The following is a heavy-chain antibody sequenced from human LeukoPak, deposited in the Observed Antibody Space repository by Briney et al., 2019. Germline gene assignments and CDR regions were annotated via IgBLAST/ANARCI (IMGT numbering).Heavy chain of an antibody. D-gene: IGHD6-19*01. Sequence: PGGSLRLSCAAPGFTFSTYSMNWVRQAPGKGLEWVSYISPTSRDMYYADSVEGRFTISRDNAKNSLYLQLNSLRDEDTAVYFCTRAAYSSGPDYWGQGTLVTVSS. V-gene: IGHV3-48*02. J-gene: IGHJ4*02. CDR3: TRAAYSSGPDY. CDR2: ISPTSRDM. CDR1: GFTFSTYS.